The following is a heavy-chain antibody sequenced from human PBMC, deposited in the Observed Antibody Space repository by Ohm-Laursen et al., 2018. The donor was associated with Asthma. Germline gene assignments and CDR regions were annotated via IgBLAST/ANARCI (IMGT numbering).Heavy chain of an antibody. CDR3: ARDVMEWYLPAFDF. J-gene: IGHJ4*02. V-gene: IGHV3-23*01. D-gene: IGHD3-3*01. CDR2: ISGSGGST. Sequence: SLRLSCAASGFTFISYAMSWVRQAPGKGLEWVSAISGSGGSTYYADSVKGRFTISRDNSKNTLYLQMNSLRAEDTAVYYCARDVMEWYLPAFDFWGQGTLVTVSS. CDR1: GFTFISYA.